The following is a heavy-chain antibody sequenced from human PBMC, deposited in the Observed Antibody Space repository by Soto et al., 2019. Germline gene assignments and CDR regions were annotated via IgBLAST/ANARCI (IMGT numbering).Heavy chain of an antibody. Sequence: QVQLVQSGAEVKKPEASVKVSCKASGYTFTSYAMHWVRQAPGQRREWMGWINAGNGNTKYSQKFQGRVTITRDTSASTAYMELSSLRSEDTAVYYCASRIAVAGNDWFDPWGQGTLVTVSS. CDR2: INAGNGNT. D-gene: IGHD6-19*01. J-gene: IGHJ5*02. V-gene: IGHV1-3*01. CDR3: ASRIAVAGNDWFDP. CDR1: GYTFTSYA.